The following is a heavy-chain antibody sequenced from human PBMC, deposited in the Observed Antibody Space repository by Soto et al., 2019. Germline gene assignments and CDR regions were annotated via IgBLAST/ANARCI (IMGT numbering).Heavy chain of an antibody. CDR1: GVTFSRYE. V-gene: IGHV3-48*02. J-gene: IGHJ6*02. Sequence: GGSLRLSCAASGVTFSRYEMNWVRQAPGKGLEWLSFITSRSSTIYYADSVKGRCTISRDNAKNSLYLQMNSLRDEDTAVYYCERDGLGYYYGMDVRGQGPTVTVSS. CDR3: ERDGLGYYYGMDV. D-gene: IGHD7-27*01. CDR2: ITSRSSTI.